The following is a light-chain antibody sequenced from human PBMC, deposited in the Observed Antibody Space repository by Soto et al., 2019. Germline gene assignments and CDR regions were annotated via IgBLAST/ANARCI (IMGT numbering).Light chain of an antibody. V-gene: IGLV1-47*02. CDR1: GRGIESYY. J-gene: IGLJ2*01. Sequence: QSALNQPASVSGSPGQSVTISCTATGRGIESYYLVSWYQQLPGTVPKLLIYNNNQRPSGVPDRFSGSKSGTSASLAITGLRSDDEADYYCATWDDDLYTPIIGGGTKVTVL. CDR3: ATWDDDLYTPI. CDR2: NNN.